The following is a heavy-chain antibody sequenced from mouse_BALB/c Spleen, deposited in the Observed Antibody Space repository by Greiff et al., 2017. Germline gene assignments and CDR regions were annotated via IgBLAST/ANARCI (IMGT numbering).Heavy chain of an antibody. V-gene: IGHV5-6*01. D-gene: IGHD1-1*01. CDR3: ARPYGSSYGYFDV. J-gene: IGHJ1*01. CDR1: GFTFSSYG. CDR2: ISSGGSYT. Sequence: EVMLVESGGDLVKPGGSLKLSCAASGFTFSSYGMSWVRQTPDKRLEWVATISSGGSYTYYPDSVKGRCTISRDNAKNTLYLQMSSMKSEDTAMYYCARPYGSSYGYFDVWGAGTTVTVSS.